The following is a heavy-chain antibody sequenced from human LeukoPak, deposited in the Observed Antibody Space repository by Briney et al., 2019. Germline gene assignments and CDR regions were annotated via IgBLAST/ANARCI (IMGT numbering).Heavy chain of an antibody. V-gene: IGHV4-34*01. D-gene: IGHD6-13*01. CDR1: GGSISSYY. CDR3: ARKGYSSSWQVKYYYYMDV. J-gene: IGHJ6*03. CDR2: INHSGST. Sequence: SETLSLTCTVSGGSISSYYWSWIRQPPGKGLEWIGEINHSGSTNYNPSLKSRVTISVDTSKNQFSLKLSSVTAADTAVYYCARKGYSSSWQVKYYYYMDVWGKGTTVTVSS.